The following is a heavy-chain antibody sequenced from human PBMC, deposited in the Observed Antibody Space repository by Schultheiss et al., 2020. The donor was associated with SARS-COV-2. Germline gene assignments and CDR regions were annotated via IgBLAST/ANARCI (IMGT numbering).Heavy chain of an antibody. CDR2: INHSGST. Sequence: GSLRLSCAASGFTFSSYAMSWVRQAPGKGLEWIGEINHSGSTNYNPSLKSRVTISVDTSKNQFSLKLSSVTAADTAVYYCAKDGGDPEYYYDSSGYADYWGQGTLVTVSS. CDR3: AKDGGDPEYYYDSSGYADY. V-gene: IGHV4-34*01. J-gene: IGHJ4*02. CDR1: GFTFSSYA. D-gene: IGHD3-22*01.